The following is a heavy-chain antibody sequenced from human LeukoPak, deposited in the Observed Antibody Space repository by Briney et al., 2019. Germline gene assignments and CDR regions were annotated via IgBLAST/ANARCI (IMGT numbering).Heavy chain of an antibody. Sequence: EVSVKVSCKASGYTFTSYDINWVRQATGQGLEWMGWMNPNSGNTGYAQKFQGRVTMTRNTSISTAYMELSSLRSEDTAVYYCARRMITFGGVIANWGQGTLVTVSS. D-gene: IGHD3-16*02. CDR2: MNPNSGNT. CDR1: GYTFTSYD. J-gene: IGHJ4*02. V-gene: IGHV1-8*01. CDR3: ARRMITFGGVIAN.